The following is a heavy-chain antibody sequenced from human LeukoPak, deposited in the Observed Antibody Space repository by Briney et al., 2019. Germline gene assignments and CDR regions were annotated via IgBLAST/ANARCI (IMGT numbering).Heavy chain of an antibody. CDR1: GSIFTSYW. CDR2: IYPGDSDT. D-gene: IGHD4-23*01. CDR3: ASLGDDYGGNPRDY. Sequence: GASLQISCKCSGSIFTSYWIGWVRQLPGKGLEWMGIIYPGDSDTRYSPSFQGQVTISADKSISTAYLQWSSLKASDTAMYYCASLGDDYGGNPRDYWGQGTLVTVSS. V-gene: IGHV5-51*01. J-gene: IGHJ4*02.